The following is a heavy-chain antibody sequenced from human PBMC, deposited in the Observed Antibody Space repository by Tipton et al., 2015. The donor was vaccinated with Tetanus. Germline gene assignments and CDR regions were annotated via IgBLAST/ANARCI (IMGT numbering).Heavy chain of an antibody. V-gene: IGHV3-15*01. D-gene: IGHD3-16*01. CDR3: STSGPGVSGGDY. J-gene: IGHJ4*02. CDR1: GFTFSEFTFADAW. CDR2: IKSKLDGGAI. Sequence: SLRLSCAASGFTFSEFTFADAWMSWVRRAPGKGLEWIGRIKSKLDGGAIDYAAPMECRFIISRDDSQNAVFLQMNSLKPEDTAVYYCSTSGPGVSGGDYWGQGTLVTVSS.